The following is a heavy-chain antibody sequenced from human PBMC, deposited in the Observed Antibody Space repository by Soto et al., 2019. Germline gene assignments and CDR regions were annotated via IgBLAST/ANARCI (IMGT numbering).Heavy chain of an antibody. Sequence: RASVKVSCKASGYTFTSYGISWVRQAPGQGLEWMGWISAYNGNTNCAQKLQGRVTMTTDTSTSTAYMELRSLRSDDTAVYYCARDHAYEGGATTGGYWGQGTLVTVSS. D-gene: IGHD1-26*01. CDR3: ARDHAYEGGATTGGY. CDR1: GYTFTSYG. CDR2: ISAYNGNT. J-gene: IGHJ4*02. V-gene: IGHV1-18*01.